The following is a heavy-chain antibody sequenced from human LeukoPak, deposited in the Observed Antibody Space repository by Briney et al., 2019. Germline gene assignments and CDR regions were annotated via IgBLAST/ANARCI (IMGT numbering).Heavy chain of an antibody. J-gene: IGHJ4*02. Sequence: PSETLSLTCGLSGGSITSTNYWTWVRQPPGKGLEWIGEVNLQVSTNYNPSLMGRVAISVDISENHISLQLTSVTASDTAVYYCAREGGPYRPLDYSGQGTLVTVCS. CDR3: AREGGPYRPLDY. V-gene: IGHV4-4*02. CDR1: GGSITSTNY. CDR2: VNLQVST.